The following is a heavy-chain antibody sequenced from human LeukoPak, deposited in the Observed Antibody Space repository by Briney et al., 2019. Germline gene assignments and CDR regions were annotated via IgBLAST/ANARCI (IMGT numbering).Heavy chain of an antibody. Sequence: ASVKVSCKASGYTFTSYGISWVRQAPGQGLEWMGWISAYNGNTNYAQKLQGRVTMTTDTSTSTAYMELRSLRSDDTAVYYCATTYYDILTGYYGVDYWGQGTLVTVSS. CDR3: ATTYYDILTGYYGVDY. CDR1: GYTFTSYG. J-gene: IGHJ4*02. CDR2: ISAYNGNT. V-gene: IGHV1-18*04. D-gene: IGHD3-9*01.